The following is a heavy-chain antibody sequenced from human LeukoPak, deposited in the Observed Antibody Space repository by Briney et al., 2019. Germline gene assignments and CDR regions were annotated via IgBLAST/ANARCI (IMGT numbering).Heavy chain of an antibody. CDR2: INHSGST. J-gene: IGHJ3*02. D-gene: IGHD3-10*01. CDR1: GGSLSGYY. V-gene: IGHV4-34*01. Sequence: SETLSLTCAVYGGSLSGYYWSWIRQPPGKGLEWIGEINHSGSTNYNPSLKSRVTISVDTSKNQFSLKLSSVTAADTAVYYCAMTTLLLWFGGGAFDIWGQGTMVTVSS. CDR3: AMTTLLLWFGGGAFDI.